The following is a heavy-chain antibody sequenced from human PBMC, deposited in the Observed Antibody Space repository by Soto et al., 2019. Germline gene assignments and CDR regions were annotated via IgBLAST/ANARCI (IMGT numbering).Heavy chain of an antibody. D-gene: IGHD1-7*01. Sequence: EVQLVESGGGLVKPGGSLRLSCAASGFTFSNAWMSWVRQAPGKGLEWVGRIKSKTDGGTTDYAAPVKGRFTISRDDSKNTLYLQMNILKPEDTAVYYCTTNVHNWNYAWYFYYMDVWGKGTTVTVSS. CDR2: IKSKTDGGTT. J-gene: IGHJ6*03. CDR1: GFTFSNAW. V-gene: IGHV3-15*01. CDR3: TTNVHNWNYAWYFYYMDV.